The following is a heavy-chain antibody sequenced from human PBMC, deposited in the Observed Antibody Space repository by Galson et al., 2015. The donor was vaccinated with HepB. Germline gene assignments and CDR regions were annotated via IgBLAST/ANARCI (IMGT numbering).Heavy chain of an antibody. D-gene: IGHD6-13*01. J-gene: IGHJ6*02. CDR3: ASSSSSWLDLKYYYYYGMDV. CDR1: GYTFTSYA. CDR2: INAGNGNT. Sequence: SVKVSCKASGYTFTSYAMHWVRQAPGQRLEWMGWINAGNGNTKYSQKFQGRVTITRDTSASTAYMELSSLRSEDTAVYYCASSSSSWLDLKYYYYYGMDVWGQGTTVTVSS. V-gene: IGHV1-3*01.